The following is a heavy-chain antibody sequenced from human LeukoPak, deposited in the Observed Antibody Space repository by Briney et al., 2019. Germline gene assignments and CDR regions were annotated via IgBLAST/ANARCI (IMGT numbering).Heavy chain of an antibody. Sequence: QPGGSLRLSCAASGFTFSGYWMHLVRQAPRKGLVWVSRINSDGSTTSYADSVRGRFTISRDNAKNTLYLQMNSLIAEDTAVYYCARSGGGYFDYWGQGTLVTVSS. CDR3: ARSGGGYFDY. V-gene: IGHV3-74*01. CDR2: INSDGSTT. J-gene: IGHJ4*02. D-gene: IGHD3-16*01. CDR1: GFTFSGYW.